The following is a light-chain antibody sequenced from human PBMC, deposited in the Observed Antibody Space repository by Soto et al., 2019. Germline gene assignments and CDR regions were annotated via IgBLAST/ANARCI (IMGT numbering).Light chain of an antibody. CDR2: DVT. J-gene: IGLJ1*01. V-gene: IGLV2-8*01. CDR1: SSDIGGYNS. Sequence: SARTPSPSASGSPGQSVTISCTGTSSDIGGYNSVSWYQQHPGKAPKVMIYDVTKRPSGVPDRFSGSKSGNTASLTVSALQAEDEADYYCSSYTDRKNLVFGTGTKVTV. CDR3: SSYTDRKNLV.